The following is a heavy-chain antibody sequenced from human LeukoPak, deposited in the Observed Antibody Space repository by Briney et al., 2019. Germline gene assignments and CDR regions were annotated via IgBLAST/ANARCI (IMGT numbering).Heavy chain of an antibody. D-gene: IGHD3-16*01. CDR3: AREENYDDYVWGGYFDP. V-gene: IGHV1-69*04. CDR2: IIPIPDRV. Sequence: ASVKVSCKPSGGTFSSYGISWVRQAPGQRLEWMGRIIPIPDRVNYAQKFHGRVTITADKSTSTAYMELSSLRSEDTAIYYCAREENYDDYVWGGYFDPWGQGTLVTVSS. J-gene: IGHJ5*02. CDR1: GGTFSSYG.